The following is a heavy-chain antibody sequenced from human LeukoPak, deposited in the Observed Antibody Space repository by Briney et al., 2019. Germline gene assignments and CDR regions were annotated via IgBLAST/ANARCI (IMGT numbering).Heavy chain of an antibody. J-gene: IGHJ3*02. Sequence: GGSLRLSCAASGFTFRSSWMHWVRQAPGKGPEWVSRIKSDGSSEGYAEPVKGRFTISRDNTKNTLYLQMNSLRAEDTAVYYCARVFRPSLTVFIIRGAFDIWGQGTMVTVSS. CDR2: IKSDGSSE. V-gene: IGHV3-74*01. CDR1: GFTFRSSW. D-gene: IGHD3-3*01. CDR3: ARVFRPSLTVFIIRGAFDI.